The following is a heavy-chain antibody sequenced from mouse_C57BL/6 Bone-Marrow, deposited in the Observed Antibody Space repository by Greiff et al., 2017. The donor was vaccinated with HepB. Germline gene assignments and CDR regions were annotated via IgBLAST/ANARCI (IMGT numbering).Heavy chain of an antibody. V-gene: IGHV5-9*01. Sequence: DVQLQESGGGLVKPGGSLKLSCAASGFTFSSYTMSWVRQTPEKRLEWVATISGGGGNTYYPDSVKGRFTISRDNAKNTLYLQMSSLRSEDTALYYCARLGGGWLPLYYYAMDYWGQGTSVTVSS. CDR2: ISGGGGNT. D-gene: IGHD2-2*01. CDR1: GFTFSSYT. J-gene: IGHJ4*01. CDR3: ARLGGGWLPLYYYAMDY.